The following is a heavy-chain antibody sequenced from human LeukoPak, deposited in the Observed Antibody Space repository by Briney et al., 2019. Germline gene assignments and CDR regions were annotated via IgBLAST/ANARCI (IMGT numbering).Heavy chain of an antibody. Sequence: SETLSLTCTVSGGSTSSSSYYWGWIRQPPGKGLEWIGSIYYSGSTYNNPSLKSRVTISVDTSKNQFSLRLSSVTAADTAVYFCARYVVFGSGKYYFDYWGQGSLVTVSS. J-gene: IGHJ4*02. V-gene: IGHV4-39*01. CDR3: ARYVVFGSGKYYFDY. CDR2: IYYSGST. D-gene: IGHD3-10*01. CDR1: GGSTSSSSYY.